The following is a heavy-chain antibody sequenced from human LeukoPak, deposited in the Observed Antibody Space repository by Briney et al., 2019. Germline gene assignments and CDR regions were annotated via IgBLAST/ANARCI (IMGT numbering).Heavy chain of an antibody. Sequence: ASVKVSCKASGYTFTGYYMHWVRQAPGQGLEWMGWINPNSGGTSYAQKFQGRVTMTRDTSTSAVYMELSSLRSEDTAVYYCARDGSGSHNFDYWGQGTLVTVSS. CDR2: INPNSGGT. CDR1: GYTFTGYY. D-gene: IGHD3-10*01. V-gene: IGHV1-2*02. J-gene: IGHJ4*02. CDR3: ARDGSGSHNFDY.